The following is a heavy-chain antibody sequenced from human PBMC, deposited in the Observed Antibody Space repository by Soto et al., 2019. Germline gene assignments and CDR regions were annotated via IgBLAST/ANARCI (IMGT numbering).Heavy chain of an antibody. CDR2: ISGNGGST. V-gene: IGHV3-23*01. Sequence: EVLLLESGGGLVQPGGSLRLSCAASGFTFSSYAMTWVRQTPGKGLEWVSAISGNGGSTYYADSVKGRFAISRDNSKSTLYLHMNSLRADDTAMYYCAKETDDVGGRTFRYLGYWGQGTLVPVSS. CDR1: GFTFSSYA. J-gene: IGHJ4*02. D-gene: IGHD1-26*01. CDR3: AKETDDVGGRTFRYLGY.